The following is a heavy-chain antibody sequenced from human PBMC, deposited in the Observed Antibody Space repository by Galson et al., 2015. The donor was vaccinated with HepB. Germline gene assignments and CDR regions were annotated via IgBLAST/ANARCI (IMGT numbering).Heavy chain of an antibody. Sequence: VSCKASGSRFTNHDINWVRQATGQGLEWLGWMNPNSGDTGSAPKFEGRVIMTRNTSITTAYMELTRLTSEDTAVYYCARGIFGVKDVWGQGTTVTVSS. CDR3: ARGIFGVKDV. CDR2: MNPNSGDT. CDR1: GSRFTNHD. J-gene: IGHJ3*01. V-gene: IGHV1-8*01. D-gene: IGHD3-3*02.